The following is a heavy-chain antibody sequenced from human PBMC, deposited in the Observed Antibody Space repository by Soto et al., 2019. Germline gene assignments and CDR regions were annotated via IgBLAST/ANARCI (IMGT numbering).Heavy chain of an antibody. Sequence: ASVKCYCKASGYTFTSYDINWVRQATGQGLEWMGLMNPNSGNTGYAQKFLGRATMTRNTSISTAYMELSSLRSEDTAVYYCARDGGASRWFGEENAFDIWGQGTMVTVSS. CDR3: ARDGGASRWFGEENAFDI. CDR1: GYTFTSYD. J-gene: IGHJ3*02. V-gene: IGHV1-8*01. D-gene: IGHD3-10*01. CDR2: MNPNSGNT.